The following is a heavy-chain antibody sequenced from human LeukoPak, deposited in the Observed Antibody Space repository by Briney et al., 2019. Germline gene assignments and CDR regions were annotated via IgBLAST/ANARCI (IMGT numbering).Heavy chain of an antibody. CDR2: LNQDGSEK. CDR1: GFTFSTYW. CDR3: AKETVVVVAATPDAFDI. D-gene: IGHD2-15*01. Sequence: TGGSLRLSCAASGFTFSTYWMSWVRQAPGKGLEWVAILNQDGSEKYYVDSVKGRFTISRDNAENSLYLQMNSLRAEDTAVYYCAKETVVVVAATPDAFDIWGQGTMVTVSS. J-gene: IGHJ3*02. V-gene: IGHV3-7*05.